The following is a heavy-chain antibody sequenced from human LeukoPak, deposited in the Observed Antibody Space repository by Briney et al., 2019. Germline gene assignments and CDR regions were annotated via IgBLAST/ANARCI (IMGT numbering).Heavy chain of an antibody. CDR3: ARGSSDSSGYALY. J-gene: IGHJ4*02. CDR2: IYYSGST. CDR1: GGSISSGDYY. V-gene: IGHV4-31*03. D-gene: IGHD3-22*01. Sequence: PSETLSLTCTVSGGSISSGDYYWSWIRQHPGKGLEWIGYIYYSGSTHHNPSLKSRVTISVDTSKNQFSLKLSSVTAADTAVYYCARGSSDSSGYALYWGQGTLVTVSS.